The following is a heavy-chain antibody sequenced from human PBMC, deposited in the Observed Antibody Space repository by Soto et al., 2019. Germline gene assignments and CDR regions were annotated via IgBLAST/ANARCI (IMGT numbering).Heavy chain of an antibody. CDR2: IWYDGSNK. J-gene: IGHJ6*02. D-gene: IGHD2-2*01. Sequence: PGGSLRFSCAASGFTFSSYGMHWVRQAPGKGLEWVAVIWYDGSNKYYADSVKGRFTISRDNSKNTLYLQMNSLRAEDTAVYYCARSRGDCSSTSCYYYYGMDVGVQGTTVTVSS. CDR1: GFTFSSYG. CDR3: ARSRGDCSSTSCYYYYGMDV. V-gene: IGHV3-33*01.